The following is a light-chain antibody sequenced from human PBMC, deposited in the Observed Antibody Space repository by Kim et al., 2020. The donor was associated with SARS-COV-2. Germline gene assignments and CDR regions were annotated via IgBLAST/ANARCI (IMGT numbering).Light chain of an antibody. Sequence: QSVLTQPPSASGTPGQRVTISCSGSSSNIGSNYVYWYQQLPGTAPKLLIYRNNQRPSGVPDRFSGSSAGTSASLAISGLRSEDEADYYCAVWDVSLSGRLFGGGTQLTVL. CDR1: SSNIGSNY. CDR2: RNN. CDR3: AVWDVSLSGRL. V-gene: IGLV1-47*01. J-gene: IGLJ3*02.